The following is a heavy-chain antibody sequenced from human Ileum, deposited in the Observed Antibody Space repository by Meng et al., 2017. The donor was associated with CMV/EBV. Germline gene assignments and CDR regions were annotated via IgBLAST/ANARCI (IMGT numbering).Heavy chain of an antibody. D-gene: IGHD6-13*01. CDR1: GYTFTSDD. CDR2: MNPNSGNT. J-gene: IGHJ4*02. Sequence: KVSCKASGYTFTSDDINRVRQATGQGLEWMGWMNPNSGNTGYAQKFQGRVTMTRNTSISTAYMELSSLIFEDTAVYYCARMGYSSTNWGQGTLVTVSS. V-gene: IGHV1-8*01. CDR3: ARMGYSSTN.